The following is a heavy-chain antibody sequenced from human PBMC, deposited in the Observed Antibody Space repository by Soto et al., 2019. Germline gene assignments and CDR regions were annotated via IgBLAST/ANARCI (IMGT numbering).Heavy chain of an antibody. CDR3: ARGGIVLMVYAIRRQSVNAFDI. CDR2: MNPNSGNT. J-gene: IGHJ3*02. V-gene: IGHV1-8*01. Sequence: ASVKVSCKASGYTFTSYDINWVRQATGQGLEWMGWMNPNSGNTGYAQKFQGRVTMTRNTSISTAYMELSSLRSEDTAVYYCARGGIVLMVYAIRRQSVNAFDIWGLGTMVTVSS. D-gene: IGHD2-8*01. CDR1: GYTFTSYD.